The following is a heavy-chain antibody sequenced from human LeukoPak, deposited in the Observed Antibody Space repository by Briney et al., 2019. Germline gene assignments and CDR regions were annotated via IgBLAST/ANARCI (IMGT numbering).Heavy chain of an antibody. CDR2: INAGNGNT. V-gene: IGHV1-3*01. D-gene: IGHD3-22*01. CDR1: GYTFTSYA. J-gene: IGHJ6*02. Sequence: ASVKVSCKASGYTFTSYAMHWVRQAPGQRLEWMGWINAGNGNTKYSQKFQGRVTITRDTSASTAYMELSGLRSEDTAVYYCARDDHYDSSGYLYYYYYYGMDVWGQGTTVTVSS. CDR3: ARDDHYDSSGYLYYYYYYGMDV.